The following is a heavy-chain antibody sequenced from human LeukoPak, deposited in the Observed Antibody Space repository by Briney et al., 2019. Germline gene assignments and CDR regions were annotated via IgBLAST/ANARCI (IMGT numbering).Heavy chain of an antibody. D-gene: IGHD2-2*01. CDR2: IYYSGST. CDR3: ARLGDQLLSVFSY. Sequence: ASETLSLTCTVSGGSISSGSYYWSWIRQPAGKGLEWIGSIYYSGSTYYNPSLKSRVTISVDTSKNQFSLKLSSVTAADTAVYYCARLGDQLLSVFSYWGQGTLVTVSS. V-gene: IGHV4-39*01. J-gene: IGHJ4*02. CDR1: GGSISSGSYY.